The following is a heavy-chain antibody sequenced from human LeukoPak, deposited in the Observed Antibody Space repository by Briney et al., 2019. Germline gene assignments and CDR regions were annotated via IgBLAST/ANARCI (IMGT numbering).Heavy chain of an antibody. J-gene: IGHJ4*02. CDR3: ARFSGGIAVAGTWDFDY. Sequence: VKVSCKASGGTFSSYAISWVRQAPGQGLEWMGGIIPIFGTANYAQKFQGRVTITADESTSTAYMGLSSLRSEDTAVYYCARFSGGIAVAGTWDFDYWGQGTLVTVSS. V-gene: IGHV1-69*13. D-gene: IGHD6-19*01. CDR2: IIPIFGTA. CDR1: GGTFSSYA.